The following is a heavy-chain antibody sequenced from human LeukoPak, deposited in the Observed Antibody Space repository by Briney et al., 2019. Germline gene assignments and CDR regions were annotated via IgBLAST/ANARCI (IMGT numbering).Heavy chain of an antibody. CDR1: GFTFSGYW. Sequence: GGSLRLSCAASGFTFSGYWMSWVRQAPGKGLEWVANIKQDGSEKYYVDSVKGRFTISRDNAKNSLYLQMNSLRAEDTAVYYCAREDIVATIFDYWGQGTLVAVSS. D-gene: IGHD5-12*01. V-gene: IGHV3-7*01. J-gene: IGHJ4*02. CDR2: IKQDGSEK. CDR3: AREDIVATIFDY.